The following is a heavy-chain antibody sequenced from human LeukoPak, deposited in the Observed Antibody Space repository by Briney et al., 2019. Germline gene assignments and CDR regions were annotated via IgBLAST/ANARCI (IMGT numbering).Heavy chain of an antibody. CDR2: IYTSGST. CDR1: GGSISSGSYY. V-gene: IGHV4-61*02. J-gene: IGHJ6*02. D-gene: IGHD5-18*01. Sequence: SETLSLTCTVSGGSISSGSYYWSWIRQPAGKGLEWIGRIYTSGSTNYNPSLKSRVTISVDTSKNQFSLKLSSVTAADTAVYYCARRRVYSYGLGMGMDVWGQGTTVTVSS. CDR3: ARRRVYSYGLGMGMDV.